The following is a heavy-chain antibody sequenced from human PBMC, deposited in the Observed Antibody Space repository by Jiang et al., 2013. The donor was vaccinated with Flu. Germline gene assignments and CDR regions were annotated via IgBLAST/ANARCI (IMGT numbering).Heavy chain of an antibody. D-gene: IGHD2-2*01. J-gene: IGHJ2*01. CDR2: IYYSGST. V-gene: IGHV4-59*01. Sequence: LLKPSETLSLTCTVSGGSISNYYWSWIRQPPGKGLEWIGYIYYSGSTKYNPSLKSRVTISVDTSKNQFSLKLSSVTAADTAVYYCARSGGSYCSSTSCPAADLWGRGTLVTVSS. CDR3: ARSGGSYCSSTSCPAADL. CDR1: GGSISNYY.